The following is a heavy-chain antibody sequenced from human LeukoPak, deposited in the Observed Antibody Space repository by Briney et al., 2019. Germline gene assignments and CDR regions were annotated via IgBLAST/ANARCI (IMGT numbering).Heavy chain of an antibody. CDR1: GGTFSSYA. Sequence: GASVKVSCKASGGTFSSYAISWVRQAPGQGLEWMGGIIPIFGTANYAQKFQSRVTITADESTSTAYMELSSLRSEDTAVYYCARAQRGATTPFDYWGQGTLVTVSS. V-gene: IGHV1-69*01. D-gene: IGHD1-26*01. J-gene: IGHJ4*02. CDR2: IIPIFGTA. CDR3: ARAQRGATTPFDY.